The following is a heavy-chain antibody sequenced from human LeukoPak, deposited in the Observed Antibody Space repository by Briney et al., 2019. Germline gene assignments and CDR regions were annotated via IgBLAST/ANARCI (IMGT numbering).Heavy chain of an antibody. CDR2: VHTSGST. D-gene: IGHD3-22*01. J-gene: IGHJ4*02. CDR1: GDSIIGKY. CDR3: ARDRAIRSSSGYYYYDEGFDY. V-gene: IGHV4-4*07. Sequence: PSETLSLTCDVSGDSIIGKYWSWIRQPAGKGLEWTGRVHTSGSTNYNPSLKSRVTISVDTSKNQFSLKLSSVTAADTAVYYCARDRAIRSSSGYYYYDEGFDYWGQGTLVTVSS.